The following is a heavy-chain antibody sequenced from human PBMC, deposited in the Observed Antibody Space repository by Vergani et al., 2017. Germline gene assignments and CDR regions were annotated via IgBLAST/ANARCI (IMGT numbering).Heavy chain of an antibody. CDR3: AKARDPNCKVGNCDSYYYGFDL. Sequence: EVQLLESGGNLIQPGGSLRLSCGASGFTFSSYAMTWVRLAPGKGLQWVSAISGSGGNTFYTDSVKGRFTISRDNSKDTLYLQMNSLRVEDTAIYYCAKARDPNCKVGNCDSYYYGFDLWGQGTTVTVSS. CDR1: GFTFSSYA. CDR2: ISGSGGNT. V-gene: IGHV3-23*01. J-gene: IGHJ6*02. D-gene: IGHD3-9*01.